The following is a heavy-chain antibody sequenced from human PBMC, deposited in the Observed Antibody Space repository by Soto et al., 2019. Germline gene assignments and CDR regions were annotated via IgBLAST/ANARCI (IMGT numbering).Heavy chain of an antibody. J-gene: IGHJ5*02. V-gene: IGHV4-59*01. D-gene: IGHD6-25*01. CDR1: GGSISTYY. CDR2: IYYDGST. Sequence: PSETLSLTCTVPGGSISTYYWSWIRQPPGKGLEWIGYIYYDGSTSYNPSLRSRVTISVDTPKNQFSLILSSVTSADTAVYYCARDQLSSGLYVWFDPWGQGTLVTVSS. CDR3: ARDQLSSGLYVWFDP.